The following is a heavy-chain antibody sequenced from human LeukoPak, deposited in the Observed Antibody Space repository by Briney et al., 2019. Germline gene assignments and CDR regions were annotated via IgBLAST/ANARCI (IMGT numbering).Heavy chain of an antibody. Sequence: GGSLRLSCSVAASGFSISHYAMNWVRQAPGKGLEWVAVISYDGSNKYYADSVKGRFTISRDNSKNTLYLQMNSLRAEDTAVYYCATYCSSTSCYIAGTYGTIDYWGQGTLVTVSS. CDR1: GFSISHYA. D-gene: IGHD2-2*02. CDR3: ATYCSSTSCYIAGTYGTIDY. CDR2: ISYDGSNK. J-gene: IGHJ4*02. V-gene: IGHV3-30-3*01.